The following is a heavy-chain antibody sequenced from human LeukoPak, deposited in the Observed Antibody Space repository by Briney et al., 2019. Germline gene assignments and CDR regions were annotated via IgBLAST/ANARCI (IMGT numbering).Heavy chain of an antibody. CDR1: GFTFDDYG. CDR2: ISRDGGRT. Sequence: RPGGSLRLSCAASGFTSGFTFDDYGMNWVRQVPGKGLEWVSGISRDGGRTGYADSVQGRFTISRDNSRNSLHLQMNSLRVEDTAFYYCVKGSNYDFWSGYYKGFDNWGQGTLVTVSS. CDR3: VKGSNYDFWSGYYKGFDN. D-gene: IGHD3-3*01. J-gene: IGHJ4*02. V-gene: IGHV3-20*04.